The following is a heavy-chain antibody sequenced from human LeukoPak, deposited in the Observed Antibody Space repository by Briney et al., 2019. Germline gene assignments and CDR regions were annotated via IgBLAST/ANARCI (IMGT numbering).Heavy chain of an antibody. D-gene: IGHD6-19*01. CDR1: GGSISSGDYY. CDR2: IYYSGST. J-gene: IGHJ4*02. CDR3: ARTYSSGWYLY. Sequence: SETLSLTCTVSGGSISSGDYYWSWIRQPPGKGLEWIGYIYYSGSTYYNPSLKSRVTISVDTSKNQFSLKLSSVTATDTAVYYCARTYSSGWYLYWGQGTLVTVSS. V-gene: IGHV4-30-4*01.